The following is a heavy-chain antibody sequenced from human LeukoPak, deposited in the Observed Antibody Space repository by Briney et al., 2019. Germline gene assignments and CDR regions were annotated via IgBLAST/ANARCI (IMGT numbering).Heavy chain of an antibody. CDR3: ARHEDYYDSSGYCP. D-gene: IGHD3-22*01. CDR1: GGSISSSSYY. J-gene: IGHJ5*02. Sequence: SETLSLTCTVSGGSISSSSYYWGWIRQPPGKGLEWIGSIYYSGSTYYNPSLKSRVTIPVDTSKNQFSLKLSSVTAADTAVYYCARHEDYYDSSGYCPWGQGTLVTVSS. CDR2: IYYSGST. V-gene: IGHV4-39*01.